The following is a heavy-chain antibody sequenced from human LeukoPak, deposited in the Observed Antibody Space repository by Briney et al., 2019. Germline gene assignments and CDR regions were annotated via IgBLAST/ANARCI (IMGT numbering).Heavy chain of an antibody. D-gene: IGHD2-15*01. V-gene: IGHV1-46*01. CDR1: GYTFTSYY. CDR3: ARDPPVCSGGSCYSASYFDY. CDR2: INPSGGST. Sequence: GASVKVSCKASGYTFTSYYMHWVRQAPGQGLEWMGIINPSGGSTSYAQKFQGRVTMTRDTSTSTVYMELSSLRSEDTAVYYCARDPPVCSGGSCYSASYFDYWGQGTLVTVSS. J-gene: IGHJ4*02.